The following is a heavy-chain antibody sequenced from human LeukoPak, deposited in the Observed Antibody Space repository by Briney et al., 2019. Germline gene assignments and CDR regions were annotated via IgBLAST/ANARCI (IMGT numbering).Heavy chain of an antibody. Sequence: GASVKVSCKASGCTFSSYDINWVRQASGQGLEWMGWMNPNSGNTGYVQKFQGRVTMTRDTSITTAYMELSSLGFEDTAVYYCTRGSSARYGRDYWGQGTLVTVSS. V-gene: IGHV1-8*01. CDR3: TRGSSARYGRDY. CDR2: MNPNSGNT. CDR1: GCTFSSYD. D-gene: IGHD1-26*01. J-gene: IGHJ4*02.